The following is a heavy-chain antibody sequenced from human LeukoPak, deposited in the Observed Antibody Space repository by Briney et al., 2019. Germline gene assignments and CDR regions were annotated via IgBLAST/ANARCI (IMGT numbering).Heavy chain of an antibody. V-gene: IGHV3-30*03. CDR1: GFTFSSYG. CDR3: ATETYYDILTGPPFDY. J-gene: IGHJ4*02. Sequence: GGSLRLSCAASGFTFSSYGMHWVRQAPGKGLEWVAVISYDGSNKYCADSVKGRFTISRDNSKNTLYLQMNSLRAEDTAVYYCATETYYDILTGPPFDYWGQGTLVTVSS. CDR2: ISYDGSNK. D-gene: IGHD3-9*01.